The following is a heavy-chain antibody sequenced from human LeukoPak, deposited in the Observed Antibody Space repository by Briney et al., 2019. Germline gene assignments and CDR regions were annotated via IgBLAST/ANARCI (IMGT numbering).Heavy chain of an antibody. CDR1: GFTFSSYA. Sequence: SGGSLRLSCAASGFTFSSYAMSWVRQAPGKGLEWVSAISGSGGSTYYADSVKGRFTISRDNSKNTLYLQMNSLRAEDAAVYYCAKTRRYCSSTSCYNGRLFLYYFDYWGQGTLVTVSS. J-gene: IGHJ4*02. CDR3: AKTRRYCSSTSCYNGRLFLYYFDY. CDR2: ISGSGGST. V-gene: IGHV3-23*01. D-gene: IGHD2-2*02.